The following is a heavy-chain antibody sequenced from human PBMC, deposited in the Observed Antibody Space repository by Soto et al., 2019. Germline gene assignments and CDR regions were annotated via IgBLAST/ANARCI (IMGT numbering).Heavy chain of an antibody. CDR1: GFSFSTSGMC. J-gene: IGHJ4*02. CDR3: ARNFYDTGNYYARIDY. CDR2: IDWDDDK. Sequence: SGPTLVNPTQTLTLPCTFSGFSFSTSGMCVSWIRQPPGKALEWLALIDWDDDKFYVTSLKTRLTISRDTSKNQVVLTMTNMDPLDTATYYCARNFYDTGNYYARIDYWGPGTLVTVSS. D-gene: IGHD3-10*01. V-gene: IGHV2-70*01.